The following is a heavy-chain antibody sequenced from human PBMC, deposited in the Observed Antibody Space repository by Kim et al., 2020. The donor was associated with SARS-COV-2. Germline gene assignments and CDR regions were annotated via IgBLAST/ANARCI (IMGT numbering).Heavy chain of an antibody. Sequence: GGSLRLSCAASGFTFSSYAMHWVRQAPGKGLEWVAVISYDGSNKYYADSVKGRFTISRDNSKNTLYLQMNSLRAEDTAVYYCASSGNSDGGYVRYYFDYWGQGTLVTVSS. CDR1: GFTFSSYA. J-gene: IGHJ4*02. V-gene: IGHV3-30-3*01. CDR2: ISYDGSNK. CDR3: ASSGNSDGGYVRYYFDY. D-gene: IGHD5-12*01.